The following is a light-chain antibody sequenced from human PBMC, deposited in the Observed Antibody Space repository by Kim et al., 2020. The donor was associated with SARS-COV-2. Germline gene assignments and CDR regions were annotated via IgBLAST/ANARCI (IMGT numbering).Light chain of an antibody. V-gene: IGKV3-20*01. Sequence: APGGRATLSGRASESVSGSDVAWYQRKAGQGPGLRRYGAGSRATGIPDRCSGSGSGTDLARTISRVEPEDFAVYYCQQYGSSQRTFGQGTKLEI. CDR3: QQYGSSQRT. CDR1: ESVSGSD. CDR2: GAG. J-gene: IGKJ2*01.